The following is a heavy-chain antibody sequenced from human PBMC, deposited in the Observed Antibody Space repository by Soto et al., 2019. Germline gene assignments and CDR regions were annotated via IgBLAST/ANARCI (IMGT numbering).Heavy chain of an antibody. CDR1: GGTFSSYA. D-gene: IGHD6-6*01. CDR2: IIPIFGTA. Sequence: GASVKVSCKASGGTFSSYAISWVRQAPGQGLEWMGGIIPIFGTANYAQKFQGRVTITADESTSTAYMELSSLRSEDTAVYYCARGDSSPSGTWFDPWGQGTLVTVSS. V-gene: IGHV1-69*13. CDR3: ARGDSSPSGTWFDP. J-gene: IGHJ5*02.